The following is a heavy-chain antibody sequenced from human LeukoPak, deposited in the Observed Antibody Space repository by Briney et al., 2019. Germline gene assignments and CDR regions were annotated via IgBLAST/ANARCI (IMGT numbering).Heavy chain of an antibody. CDR1: GYTFTSYY. Sequence: ASVKVSCKASGYTFTSYYMHWVRQAPGQGLEWMGWINPNTGDTHYAQKFLGRVTMTRDTSISTAYMELSRLRSDDTAVYYCARALHYDILTGYSNEFDYWGQGTLVTVSS. J-gene: IGHJ4*02. CDR3: ARALHYDILTGYSNEFDY. CDR2: INPNTGDT. D-gene: IGHD3-9*01. V-gene: IGHV1-2*02.